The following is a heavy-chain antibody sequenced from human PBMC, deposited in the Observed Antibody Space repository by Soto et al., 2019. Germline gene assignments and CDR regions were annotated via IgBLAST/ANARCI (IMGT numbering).Heavy chain of an antibody. J-gene: IGHJ2*01. CDR1: GFTFSSYG. CDR3: ARYPRYSSSSIVSWYFDL. Sequence: GESLKISCAASGFTFSSYGMHWVRQAPGKGLEGVAVIWYDGSNKYYADSVKGRFTISRDNSKNTLYLQMNSLRAEDTAVYYCARYPRYSSSSIVSWYFDLWGRGTLVTVSS. CDR2: IWYDGSNK. D-gene: IGHD6-6*01. V-gene: IGHV3-33*01.